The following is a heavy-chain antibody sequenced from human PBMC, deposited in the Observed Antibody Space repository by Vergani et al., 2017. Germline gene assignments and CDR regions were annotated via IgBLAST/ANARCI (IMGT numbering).Heavy chain of an antibody. V-gene: IGHV3-23*01. Sequence: EVQLLESGGGLVQPGGSLRLFCAASGFTFSSYAMSWVRQAPGKGLEWVSAISGSGGSTYYADSVKGRFTISRDNSKNTLYLQMNSLRAEDTAVYYCAKGYSSSSEEIDYWGQGTLVTVSS. CDR1: GFTFSSYA. J-gene: IGHJ4*02. CDR3: AKGYSSSSEEIDY. D-gene: IGHD6-6*01. CDR2: ISGSGGST.